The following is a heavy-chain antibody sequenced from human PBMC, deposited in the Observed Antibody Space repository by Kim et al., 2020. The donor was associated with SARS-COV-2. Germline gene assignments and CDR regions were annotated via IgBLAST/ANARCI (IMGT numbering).Heavy chain of an antibody. D-gene: IGHD5-12*01. V-gene: IGHV6-1*01. J-gene: IGHJ4*02. Sequence: AVSVKSRITITPDTSKNQYSLQLNSVTPEDTAVYYCARDLVATGGRVDYWGQGTLVTVSS. CDR3: ARDLVATGGRVDY.